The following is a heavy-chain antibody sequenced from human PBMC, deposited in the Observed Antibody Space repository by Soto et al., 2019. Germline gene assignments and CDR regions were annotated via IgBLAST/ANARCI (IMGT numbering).Heavy chain of an antibody. J-gene: IGHJ5*02. CDR3: VKHSEYQLLSWFDP. V-gene: IGHV3-23*01. Sequence: EVQLLESGGGLVQPGGSLRLSCAASGFSFSTYAMSWVRQAPGKGLEWVSGISAGGGNTFYADSVRGRFTISRDNSKNMLYLQINSLRAEDTALYYCVKHSEYQLLSWFDPWGQGTLVTVSS. CDR2: ISAGGGNT. CDR1: GFSFSTYA. D-gene: IGHD2-2*01.